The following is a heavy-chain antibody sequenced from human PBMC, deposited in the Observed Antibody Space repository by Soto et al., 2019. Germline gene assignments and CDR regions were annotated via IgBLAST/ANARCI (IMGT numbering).Heavy chain of an antibody. CDR2: ISGSGGST. CDR1: GFTFSSYA. D-gene: IGHD3-22*01. J-gene: IGHJ4*02. Sequence: EVQLLESGGGLVQPGGSLRLSCAASGFTFSSYAMSWVRQAPGKGLAWVSAISGSGGSTYYADSVKGRFTISRDNSKNTLYLQMNSLTAEDTAVYYCAKTLYYYDSSGSQWGQGTLVTVSS. CDR3: AKTLYYYDSSGSQ. V-gene: IGHV3-23*01.